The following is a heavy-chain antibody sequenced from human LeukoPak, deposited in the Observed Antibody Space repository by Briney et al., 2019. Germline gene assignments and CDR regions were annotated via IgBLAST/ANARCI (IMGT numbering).Heavy chain of an antibody. CDR2: INPSGGST. CDR3: ARGAVAGSPLYYYYYYGMDV. V-gene: IGHV1-46*01. J-gene: IGHJ6*02. CDR1: GYTFTSYY. Sequence: GASVKVSCKASGYTFTSYYMHWVRQAPGQGLEWMGIINPSGGSTSYAQKFQGRVTMTRDTSTSTVYMGLSSLRSEDTAVYYCARGAVAGSPLYYYYYYGMDVWGQGTTVTVSS. D-gene: IGHD6-19*01.